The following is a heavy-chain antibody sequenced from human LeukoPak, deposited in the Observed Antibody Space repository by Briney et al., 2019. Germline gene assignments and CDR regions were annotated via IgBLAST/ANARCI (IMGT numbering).Heavy chain of an antibody. CDR2: INHSGST. Sequence: SETLSLTCAVYGGSFSGYYWSWIRQAPGKGLEWIGEINHSGSTNYNPSLKSRVTILVDTSKNQFSLKLSSMTAADTAVYYCARARETVAIDYWGQGTRVTVSS. D-gene: IGHD5-12*01. CDR1: GGSFSGYY. CDR3: ARARETVAIDY. J-gene: IGHJ4*02. V-gene: IGHV4-34*01.